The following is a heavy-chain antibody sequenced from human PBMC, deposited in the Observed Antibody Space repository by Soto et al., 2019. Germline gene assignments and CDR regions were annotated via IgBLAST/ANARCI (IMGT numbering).Heavy chain of an antibody. CDR3: ARSLRFTADNWFDP. D-gene: IGHD3-3*01. CDR2: ISYDGSNK. Sequence: GGSLRLSCAASGFTFSSYAMHWVRQAPGKGLEWVAVISYDGSNKYYADSVKGRFTISRDNSKNTLYLQMNSLRAEDTAVYYCARSLRFTADNWFDPWGQGTLVTVSS. J-gene: IGHJ5*02. CDR1: GFTFSSYA. V-gene: IGHV3-30-3*01.